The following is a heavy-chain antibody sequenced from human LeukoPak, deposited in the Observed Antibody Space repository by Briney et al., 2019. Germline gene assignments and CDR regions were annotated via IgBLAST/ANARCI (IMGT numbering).Heavy chain of an antibody. CDR2: IYDSGTT. Sequence: PSETLSLTCTVSGGSISSYFWSWMRQPAGKGLEWIGRIYDSGTTTYNPPLRSRVTMSVDTSKNQLYLNLRYVTAADTAVYYCARKDGDYWGQGTLVTVSS. J-gene: IGHJ4*02. V-gene: IGHV4-4*07. CDR3: ARKDGDY. CDR1: GGSISSYF.